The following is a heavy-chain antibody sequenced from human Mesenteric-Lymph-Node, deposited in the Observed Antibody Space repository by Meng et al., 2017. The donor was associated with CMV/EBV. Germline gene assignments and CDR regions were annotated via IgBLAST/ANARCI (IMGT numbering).Heavy chain of an antibody. CDR2: ISSSSAYI. V-gene: IGHV3-21*01. CDR3: ARTPLYCSSASCYTFDY. J-gene: IGHJ4*02. Sequence: GESLKISCAASGFTFSSYSMNWVRQAPGKGLEWVSSISSSSAYIYYANSVEGRFTISRDNAKSSLYLQMNSLRAEDTAVYYCARTPLYCSSASCYTFDYWGQGTLVTVSS. CDR1: GFTFSSYS. D-gene: IGHD2-2*01.